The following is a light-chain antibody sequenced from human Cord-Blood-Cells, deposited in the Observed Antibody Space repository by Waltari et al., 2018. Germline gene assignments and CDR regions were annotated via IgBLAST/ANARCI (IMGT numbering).Light chain of an antibody. J-gene: IGLJ3*02. V-gene: IGLV2-11*01. CDR1: SSHIGGYNS. CDR3: CSYAGSYTYWV. Sequence: QSALTQPRSVSGSPGPSVTIPCTGTSSHIGGYNSVSWYQQHPGKPPKLMIYDVSKRPSGVPDRFSGSKSGNTASLTISGLQAEDEADYYCCSYAGSYTYWVFGGGTKLTVL. CDR2: DVS.